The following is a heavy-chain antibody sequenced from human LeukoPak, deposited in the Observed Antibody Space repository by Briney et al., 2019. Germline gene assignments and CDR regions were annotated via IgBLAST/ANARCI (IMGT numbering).Heavy chain of an antibody. CDR1: GFTFSSYA. CDR3: ARSYDSSGSNWFDP. J-gene: IGHJ5*02. D-gene: IGHD3-22*01. CDR2: IYSGGST. Sequence: GGSLRLSCAASGFTFSSYAMSWVRQAPGKGLEWVSVIYSGGSTYYADSVKGRFTISRDNSKNTLYLQMNSLRAEDTAVYYCARSYDSSGSNWFDPWGQGTLVTASS. V-gene: IGHV3-66*01.